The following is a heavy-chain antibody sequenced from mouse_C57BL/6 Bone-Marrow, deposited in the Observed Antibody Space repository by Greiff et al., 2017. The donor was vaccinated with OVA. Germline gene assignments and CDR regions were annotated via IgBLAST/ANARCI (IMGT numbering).Heavy chain of an antibody. J-gene: IGHJ4*01. V-gene: IGHV2-5*01. CDR1: GFSLTSYG. CDR3: AKNDYYDYFYYYAMDY. D-gene: IGHD2-4*01. CDR2: IWRGGST. Sequence: VQLQQSGPGLVQPSQSLSITCTVSGFSLTSYGVHWVRQSPGKGLEWLGVIWRGGSTDYNAAFMSRLSITKDNSKSQVIFKMNSLQADDTAIYYCAKNDYYDYFYYYAMDYWGQGTSVTVSS.